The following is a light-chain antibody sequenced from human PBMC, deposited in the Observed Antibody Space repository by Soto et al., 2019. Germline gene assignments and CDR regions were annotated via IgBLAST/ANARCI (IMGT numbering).Light chain of an antibody. Sequence: EIVLTQSPGTLSLSPGERATLSCRASQSVSSSYLAWYQQKPGQAPRLLIYGASSRATALPDRFSGSGSGTDFSLTISRLGPEDFAVYYCQQYASSPLTFGQGTKVEIK. V-gene: IGKV3-20*01. CDR1: QSVSSSY. CDR3: QQYASSPLT. J-gene: IGKJ1*01. CDR2: GAS.